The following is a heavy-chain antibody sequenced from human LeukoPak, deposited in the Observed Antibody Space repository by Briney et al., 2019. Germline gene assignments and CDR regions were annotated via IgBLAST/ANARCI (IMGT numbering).Heavy chain of an antibody. CDR3: VRASHPGGWFDP. V-gene: IGHV3-9*01. J-gene: IGHJ6*04. D-gene: IGHD3-10*01. CDR2: ISWNSGSI. Sequence: GGSLRLSCAASGFTFDDYAMHWVRQAPGKGLEWVSGISWNSGSIGYADSVKGRFTISRDNAKNSLYLQMNSLTAEDTAMYYCVRASHPGGWFDPWGKGTTVTVSS. CDR1: GFTFDDYA.